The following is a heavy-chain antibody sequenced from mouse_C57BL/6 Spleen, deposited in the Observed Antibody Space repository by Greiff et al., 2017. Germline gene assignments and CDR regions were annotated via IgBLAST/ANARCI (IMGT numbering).Heavy chain of an antibody. Sequence: LVESGPELVKPGASVKISCKASGYAFSSSWMNWVKQRPGKGLEWIGRIYPGAGDTNYNGKFKGKATLTADKSSSTSYMQLSRLTSEDSAVYVCSRWKWDFPGNYWGQGTTLTVSS. CDR1: GYAFSSSW. CDR3: SRWKWDFPGNY. CDR2: IYPGAGDT. V-gene: IGHV1-82*01. D-gene: IGHD1-3*01. J-gene: IGHJ2*01.